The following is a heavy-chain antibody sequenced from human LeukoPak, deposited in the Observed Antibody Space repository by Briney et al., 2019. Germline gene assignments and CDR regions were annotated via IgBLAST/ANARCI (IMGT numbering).Heavy chain of an antibody. J-gene: IGHJ4*02. CDR3: TRLGDSSGWHGMLDY. Sequence: GGSHRLSCAASGFSFSDAWMSWVRQIPGKGLEWVGRIRSKANSYATAYAASVKGRFTISRDDSKNTAYLQMNSLKTEDTAVYYCTRLGDSSGWHGMLDYWGQGTLVTVSS. CDR1: GFSFSDAW. V-gene: IGHV3-73*01. CDR2: IRSKANSYAT. D-gene: IGHD6-19*01.